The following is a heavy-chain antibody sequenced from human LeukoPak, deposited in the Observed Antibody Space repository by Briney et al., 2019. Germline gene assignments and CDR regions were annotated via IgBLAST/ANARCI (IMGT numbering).Heavy chain of an antibody. CDR1: GFTFSSHA. V-gene: IGHV3-23*01. CDR2: ISGSGGST. J-gene: IGHJ3*02. Sequence: GGSMRLSCAASGFTFSSHAMSWVRQAPGKGPEWVSAISGSGGSTYYADSVEGRFTISRDNSKNTLYLQMNSLRAEDTAVYYCAKLYDSSGYSLFDNWGQGTMDTVSS. D-gene: IGHD3-22*01. CDR3: AKLYDSSGYSLFDN.